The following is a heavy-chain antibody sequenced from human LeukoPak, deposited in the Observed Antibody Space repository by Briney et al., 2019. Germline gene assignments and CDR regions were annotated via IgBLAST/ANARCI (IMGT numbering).Heavy chain of an antibody. CDR3: ASPLRGGAVAGFDY. CDR2: IYYSGST. V-gene: IGHV4-39*07. J-gene: IGHJ4*02. D-gene: IGHD6-19*01. CDR1: GGSISSSSYY. Sequence: PSETLSLTCTVSGGSISSSSYYWGWIRQPPGKGLEWIGSIYYSGSTYYNPSLKSRVTISVDTSKNQFSLKLSSVTAADTAVYYCASPLRGGAVAGFDYWGQGTLVTVSS.